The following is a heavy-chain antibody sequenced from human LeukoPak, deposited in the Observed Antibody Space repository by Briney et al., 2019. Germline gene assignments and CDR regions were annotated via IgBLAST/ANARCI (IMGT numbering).Heavy chain of an antibody. J-gene: IGHJ4*02. CDR1: GFTFSSYA. Sequence: GGSLRLSCAASGFTFSSYAMHWVRQAPGKGLEWVAVISYDGSNKYYADSVKGRFTISRDNSKNTLYLQMNSLRAEDTAVYYCARASSGWYGDYWGQGTLATVSS. D-gene: IGHD6-19*01. V-gene: IGHV3-30-3*01. CDR2: ISYDGSNK. CDR3: ARASSGWYGDY.